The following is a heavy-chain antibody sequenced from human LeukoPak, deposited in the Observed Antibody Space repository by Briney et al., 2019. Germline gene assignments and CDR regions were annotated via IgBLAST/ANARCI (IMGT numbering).Heavy chain of an antibody. CDR3: ARDRVGASLFDY. V-gene: IGHV4-39*07. J-gene: IGHJ4*02. Sequence: SETLSLTCTVSGGPISSRSHYWGWIRQPPGKGLEWIGHIYYSGSTFYNPSLKSRVTISVDRSKNQFSLKLSSVTAADTAVYYCARDRVGASLFDYWGQGTLVTVSS. CDR2: IYYSGST. CDR1: GGPISSRSHY. D-gene: IGHD1-26*01.